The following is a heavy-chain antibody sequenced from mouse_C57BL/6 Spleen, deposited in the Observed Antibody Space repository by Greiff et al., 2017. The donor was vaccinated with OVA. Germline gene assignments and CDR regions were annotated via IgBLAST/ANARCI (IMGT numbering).Heavy chain of an antibody. D-gene: IGHD2-5*01. J-gene: IGHJ4*01. CDR1: GYTFTDYY. CDR3: AHSNYDAMDY. V-gene: IGHV1-26*01. Sequence: EVQLQQSGPELVKPGASVKISCKASGYTFTDYYMNWVKQSHGKSLEWIGDINPNNGGTSYNQKFKGKATLTVDKSSSTAYMELRSLTSEDSAVYYCAHSNYDAMDYWGQVTSVTVSS. CDR2: INPNNGGT.